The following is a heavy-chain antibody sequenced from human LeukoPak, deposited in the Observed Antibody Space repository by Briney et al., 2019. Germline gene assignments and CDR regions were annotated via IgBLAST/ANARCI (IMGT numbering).Heavy chain of an antibody. D-gene: IGHD3-3*01. CDR2: ISAYNGNT. Sequence: AASVKVSCKASGYTFTNYGINWVRQAPGQGLEWMGWISAYNGNTNYAQKIQGRVTMTTDTSTSTAYMELRSLRSDDTAVYYCARGYYDFWSGYQEPENYFDYWGQGTLVTVSS. CDR1: GYTFTNYG. J-gene: IGHJ4*02. V-gene: IGHV1-18*01. CDR3: ARGYYDFWSGYQEPENYFDY.